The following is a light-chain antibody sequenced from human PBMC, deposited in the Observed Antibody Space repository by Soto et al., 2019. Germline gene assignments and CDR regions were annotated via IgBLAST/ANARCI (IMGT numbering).Light chain of an antibody. CDR3: QQYGSSPGT. Sequence: EIVLTQSPGTLSLSPLEIATLSCRASQSVSSSYLAWYQQKPGQAPRLLIYGASSRATGIPDRFSGSGSGTDFTLTISRLEPEDFAVYYCQQYGSSPGTFGQGTKVDIK. J-gene: IGKJ1*01. V-gene: IGKV3-20*01. CDR1: QSVSSSY. CDR2: GAS.